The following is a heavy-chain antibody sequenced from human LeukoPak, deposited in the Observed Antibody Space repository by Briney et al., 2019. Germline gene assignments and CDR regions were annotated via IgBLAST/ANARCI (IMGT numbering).Heavy chain of an antibody. CDR3: ARSTHWFDP. Sequence: SETLSLTCTVSGGSISSYYWSWLRQPPGKGLEWIGYIYYSGSTNYNPSLKSRVTISVDTSKNQFSLKLSSVTAADTAVYYCARSTHWFDPWGQGTLVTVSS. J-gene: IGHJ5*02. CDR2: IYYSGST. CDR1: GGSISSYY. V-gene: IGHV4-59*01.